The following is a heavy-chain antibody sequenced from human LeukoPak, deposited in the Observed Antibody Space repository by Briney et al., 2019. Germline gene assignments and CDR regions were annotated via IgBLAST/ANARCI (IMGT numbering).Heavy chain of an antibody. V-gene: IGHV1-2*02. CDR2: INPNSGGT. CDR1: GYTFTGYY. CDR3: ARGGGSWGYYYYYYMDV. Sequence: ASVKVSCKASGYTFTGYYMHWVRQAPGQGLEWMGWINPNSGGTNYAQKFQGRVTMTRDTSISTAYMELSRLRSDDTAVYYCARGGGSWGYYYYYYMDVWGKGTTVAVSS. D-gene: IGHD3-16*01. J-gene: IGHJ6*03.